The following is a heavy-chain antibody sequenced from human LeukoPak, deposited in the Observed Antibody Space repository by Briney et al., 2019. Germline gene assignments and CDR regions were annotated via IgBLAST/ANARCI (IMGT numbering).Heavy chain of an antibody. CDR1: GYSFTDYW. CDR2: IDPSDSYT. D-gene: IGHD6-13*01. Sequence: GESLKISCMGSGYSFTDYWINWVRQMPGKGLEWMGRIDPSDSYTNYSPSFQGHVTISTDKSISTAYLQWSSLKASDTAIYYCARQRKEQLIRGGFDFWGQGTLVTVSS. J-gene: IGHJ4*02. CDR3: ARQRKEQLIRGGFDF. V-gene: IGHV5-10-1*01.